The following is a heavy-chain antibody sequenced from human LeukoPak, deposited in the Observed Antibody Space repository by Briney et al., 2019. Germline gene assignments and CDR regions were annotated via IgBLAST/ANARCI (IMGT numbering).Heavy chain of an antibody. CDR1: GYTFTDYY. V-gene: IGHV7-4-1*02. D-gene: IGHD3-16*02. CDR2: IHPSTGNP. Sequence: ASVKVSCKAFGYTFTDYYIHWVRQAPGQGLEFMGWIHPSTGNPSYAQGFSGRFVFSLDTSVTTTYLQISDLKAEDTAVYFCARALDSLGGLSLPDYWGQGTLVTVSS. CDR3: ARALDSLGGLSLPDY. J-gene: IGHJ4*02.